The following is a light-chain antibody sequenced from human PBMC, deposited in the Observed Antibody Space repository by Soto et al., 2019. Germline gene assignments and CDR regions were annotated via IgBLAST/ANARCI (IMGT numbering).Light chain of an antibody. CDR3: QQYNNWPRT. CDR1: QSVSFN. J-gene: IGKJ1*01. CDR2: GAS. V-gene: IGKV3-15*01. Sequence: EIVMTQSPATVSVSPGERATLSCRASQSVSFNLVWYQQRPGQAPRLLIYGASTRATGIPARFSGSGSGTEFTLTISSLQSEDFAVYYCQQYNNWPRTFGLGTKVELK.